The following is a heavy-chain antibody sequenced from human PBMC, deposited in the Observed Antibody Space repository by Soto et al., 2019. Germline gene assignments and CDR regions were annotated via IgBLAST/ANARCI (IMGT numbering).Heavy chain of an antibody. CDR1: GYSFTSYW. V-gene: IGHV5-10-1*01. J-gene: IGHJ6*02. CDR2: IDPSDSFT. CDR3: ARTVVTPNYYYGMDV. D-gene: IGHD2-15*01. Sequence: LGESLKISCKGSGYSFTSYWITWVRQMPGKGLEWMGRIDPSDSFTNYRPSFQGHVTISADKSISTAYLQWSSLKASDTAMYYCARTVVTPNYYYGMDVWGQGTTVTVS.